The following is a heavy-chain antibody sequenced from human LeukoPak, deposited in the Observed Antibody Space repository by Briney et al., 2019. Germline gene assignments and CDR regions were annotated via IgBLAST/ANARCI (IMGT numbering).Heavy chain of an antibody. D-gene: IGHD5-12*01. CDR1: GYTFTSRG. CDR2: ISAYSGNT. V-gene: IGHV1-18*01. CDR3: ARAYWGTGYDSRWFDP. J-gene: IGHJ5*02. Sequence: ASVKVSCKASGYTFTSRGISWVRQAPGQGLEWMGWISAYSGNTNYAEKFQGRVTMTTDTSTSTAYMELRSLTSDDAAVYYCARAYWGTGYDSRWFDPWGQGTLVTVSS.